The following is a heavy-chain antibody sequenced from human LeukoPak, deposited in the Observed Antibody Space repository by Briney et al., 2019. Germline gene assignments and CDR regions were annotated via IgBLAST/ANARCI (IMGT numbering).Heavy chain of an antibody. J-gene: IGHJ4*02. Sequence: SETLSLTCTVSGGSISSSSYYWAWIRQPPGKGLEWIGNIYYSGSSYYNPSLKSRVTIAIDTSKNQFSLKLSSVTAADTAVYYCARGEGGCFDYWGQGTPVTVSS. D-gene: IGHD2-15*01. CDR3: ARGEGGCFDY. CDR2: IYYSGSS. CDR1: GGSISSSSYY. V-gene: IGHV4-39*01.